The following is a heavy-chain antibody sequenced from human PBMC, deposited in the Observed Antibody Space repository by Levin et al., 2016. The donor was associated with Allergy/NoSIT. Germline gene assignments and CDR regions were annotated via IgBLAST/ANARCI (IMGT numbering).Heavy chain of an antibody. CDR3: ARMPPRHCSGGTCYKGFDY. V-gene: IGHV2-70*11. J-gene: IGHJ4*02. D-gene: IGHD2-15*01. CDR1: GFSLSTSGMC. Sequence: SGPTLVKPTQTLTLTCSFSGFSLSTSGMCVSWIRRPPGKALEWLARIDRDDNKYYSTSLRTRLTISKDTSKNQVVLTMTNMDPVDTATYYCARMPPRHCSGGTCYKGFDYWGQGTLVTVSS. CDR2: IDRDDNK.